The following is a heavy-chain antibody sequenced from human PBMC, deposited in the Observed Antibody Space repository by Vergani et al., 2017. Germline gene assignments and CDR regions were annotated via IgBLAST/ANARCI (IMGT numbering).Heavy chain of an antibody. D-gene: IGHD1-1*01. CDR3: ARHTTYTDS. J-gene: IGHJ4*02. V-gene: IGHV5-51*01. Sequence: EVELVQSGPEMRKPGQSLKISCKGSEYSFGNYWMGWVRQMPGNGLEWMGILYPADSHTRYTPSFQGQVTISADKSISTAFLQWDSLKASDTALYYCARHTTYTDSWGQGTLVTVSS. CDR1: EYSFGNYW. CDR2: LYPADSHT.